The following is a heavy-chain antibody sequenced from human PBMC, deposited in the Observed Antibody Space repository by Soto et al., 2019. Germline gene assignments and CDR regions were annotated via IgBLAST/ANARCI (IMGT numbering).Heavy chain of an antibody. CDR3: ARDPGKGYCSGGYCYAPDF. Sequence: QVHLVESGGGVVQPGRPLRLSCTASEFTFSDHELHWVRQPPGEGLEGLALLSYDGSHSYYANPLRGLFTISRDNSMKTLFLQMNSLRAEDTAIYYCARDPGKGYCSGGYCYAPDFWGQGTLVTVSS. V-gene: IGHV3-30-3*01. CDR1: EFTFSDHE. CDR2: LSYDGSHS. J-gene: IGHJ4*02. D-gene: IGHD2-15*01.